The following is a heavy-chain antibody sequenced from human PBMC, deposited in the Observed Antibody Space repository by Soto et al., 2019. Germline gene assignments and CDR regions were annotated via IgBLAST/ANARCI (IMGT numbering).Heavy chain of an antibody. J-gene: IGHJ3*02. CDR1: GFTFSSYA. Sequence: GGSLRLSCAASGFTFSSYAMHWVRQTPDKGLEWVAVISNDGGSKNYADSVKGRFTISRDNSMNTLYLQMNSLRAEDTTVYYCAKRPGYCTRNSCSDAFDIWGRGTMVTVSS. CDR3: AKRPGYCTRNSCSDAFDI. CDR2: ISNDGGSK. V-gene: IGHV3-30-3*02. D-gene: IGHD2-2*01.